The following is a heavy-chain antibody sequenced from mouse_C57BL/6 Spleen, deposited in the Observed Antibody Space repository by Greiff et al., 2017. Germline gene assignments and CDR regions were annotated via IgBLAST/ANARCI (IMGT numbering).Heavy chain of an antibody. D-gene: IGHD2-1*01. CDR1: GYTFTDYN. V-gene: IGHV1-18*01. CDR2: INPNNGGT. CDR3: ARYGKGYFDV. J-gene: IGHJ1*03. Sequence: DVQLQESGPELVKPGASVKIPCKASGYTFTDYNMDWVKQSHGKRLEWIGDINPNNGGTIYNQKFKGKATLTVDKSSSTAYMELRSLTSEDTAVYYCARYGKGYFDVWGTGTTVTVSS.